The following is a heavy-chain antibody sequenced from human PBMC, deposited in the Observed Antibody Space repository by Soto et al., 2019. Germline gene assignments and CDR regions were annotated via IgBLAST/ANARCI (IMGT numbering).Heavy chain of an antibody. CDR1: GYTLTELS. V-gene: IGHV1-24*01. J-gene: IGHJ4*02. CDR3: ATDSRVTRYNWNYVDFDY. D-gene: IGHD1-7*01. CDR2: FDPEDGET. Sequence: ASVKVSCKVSGYTLTELSMHWVRQAPGKGLEWMGGFDPEDGETIYAQKFQGRVTMTEDTSTDTAYMELSSLRSEDTAVYYCATDSRVTRYNWNYVDFDYWGQGTLVTVSS.